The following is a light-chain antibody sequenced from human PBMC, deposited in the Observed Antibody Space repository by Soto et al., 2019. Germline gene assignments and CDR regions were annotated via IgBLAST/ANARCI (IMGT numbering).Light chain of an antibody. CDR3: HQFSSYPLT. CDR1: QTVRNNY. V-gene: IGKV3-20*01. CDR2: DAS. Sequence: EFVLTQSQGTLALSPGEIATLSCRASQTVRNNYLAWYQRKTGKAPRLLIYDASSRATGIPDRFSGGGSGTDFTLTISRLDPDDCAVYDCHQFSSYPLTFGGGPKVEIK. J-gene: IGKJ4*01.